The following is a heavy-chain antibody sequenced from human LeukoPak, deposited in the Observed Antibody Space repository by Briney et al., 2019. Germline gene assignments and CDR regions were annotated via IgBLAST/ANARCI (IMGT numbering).Heavy chain of an antibody. J-gene: IGHJ4*02. V-gene: IGHV1-2*02. CDR2: INPNSGDT. CDR1: GYTFTSYA. CDR3: ARVRYRLAETYIDY. D-gene: IGHD3-16*01. Sequence: ASVKVSCKASGYTFTSYAMNWVRQAPGQGLEWMGWINPNSGDTNYAQKFQGRVTMTRDTSISTAYMELSRLRSDDTAVYYCARVRYRLAETYIDYWGQGTLVTVSS.